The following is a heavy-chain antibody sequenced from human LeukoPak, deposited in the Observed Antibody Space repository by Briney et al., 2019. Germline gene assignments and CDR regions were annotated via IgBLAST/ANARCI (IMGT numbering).Heavy chain of an antibody. V-gene: IGHV3-64*01. CDR3: AREISRGFDI. J-gene: IGHJ3*02. D-gene: IGHD2/OR15-2a*01. CDR1: GFTFSNYP. CDR2: VSSNGAST. Sequence: GGSLRLSCAASGFTFSNYPMHWVRQAPGKGLESVSAVSSNGASTYYENSVKDRFIVSRDNSKNALYLQLGSLRAEDTAVYYCAREISRGFDIWGQGTMVTVSS.